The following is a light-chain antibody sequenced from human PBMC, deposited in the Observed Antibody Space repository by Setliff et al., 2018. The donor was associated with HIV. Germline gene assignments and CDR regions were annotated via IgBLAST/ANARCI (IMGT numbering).Light chain of an antibody. CDR1: SSDVGNYNR. J-gene: IGLJ1*01. V-gene: IGLV2-23*02. Sequence: SALTQPASVSGSPGQSITISCTGTSSDVGNYNRASWYQQHPGKAPKLIIYEVNERPSGVSNRFSGSKSGYTASLTISGLQAEDEADYYCCSYAGSNTFVFGSGTKVTVL. CDR3: CSYAGSNTFV. CDR2: EVN.